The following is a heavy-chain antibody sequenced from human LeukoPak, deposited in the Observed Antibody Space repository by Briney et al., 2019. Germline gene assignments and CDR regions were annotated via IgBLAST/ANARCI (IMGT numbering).Heavy chain of an antibody. CDR2: MNPNSGNT. Sequence: ASVKVSCKASGYTFTSYGISWVRQATGQGLEWMGWMNPNSGNTGYAQKFQGRVTMTRNTSISTAYMELSSLRSEDTAVYYCARGVVAATLWYYYYGMDVWGQGTTVTVSS. V-gene: IGHV1-8*02. J-gene: IGHJ6*02. D-gene: IGHD2-15*01. CDR3: ARGVVAATLWYYYYGMDV. CDR1: GYTFTSYG.